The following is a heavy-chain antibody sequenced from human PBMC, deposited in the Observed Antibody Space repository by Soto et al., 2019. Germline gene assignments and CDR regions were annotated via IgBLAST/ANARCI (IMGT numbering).Heavy chain of an antibody. CDR3: AKETATGGGAFDI. J-gene: IGHJ3*02. CDR1: GFICSSYD. CDR2: ILVGGST. Sequence: GVSLRLSCSASGFICSSYDMSWVRQAPGKGLEWVSTILVGGSTHYEDSVKGRFTISRDRSKNTLYLQMNSLTAGDTAVYYCAKETATGGGAFDICGQGKMVTVPS. D-gene: IGHD2-8*02. V-gene: IGHV3-23*01.